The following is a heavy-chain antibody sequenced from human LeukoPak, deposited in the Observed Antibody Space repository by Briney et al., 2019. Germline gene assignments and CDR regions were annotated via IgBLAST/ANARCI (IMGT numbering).Heavy chain of an antibody. D-gene: IGHD1-26*01. CDR3: ARVVATTRGIDY. CDR1: GFTVSSNY. J-gene: IGHJ4*02. V-gene: IGHV3-66*01. CDR2: IYSGGST. Sequence: GGSLRLSCAASGFTVSSNYMSWVRQAPGKGLEWVSVIYSGGSTYYADSVKGRFTISRDNSKNTLYLRMNSLRAEDTAVYYCARVVATTRGIDYWGQGTLVTVSS.